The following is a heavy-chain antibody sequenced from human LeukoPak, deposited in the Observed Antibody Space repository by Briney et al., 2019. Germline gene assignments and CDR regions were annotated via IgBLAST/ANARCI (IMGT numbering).Heavy chain of an antibody. Sequence: SEPLSLTCTVSGGSISSYYWSWIRQPAGKGLEWIGRIYTSGSTNYNPSLKSRVTMSVDTSKNQFSLKLSSVTAADTAVYYCARDGYNWNDRTFDYWGQGTLVTVSS. CDR3: ARDGYNWNDRTFDY. CDR2: IYTSGST. D-gene: IGHD1-20*01. J-gene: IGHJ4*02. CDR1: GGSISSYY. V-gene: IGHV4-4*07.